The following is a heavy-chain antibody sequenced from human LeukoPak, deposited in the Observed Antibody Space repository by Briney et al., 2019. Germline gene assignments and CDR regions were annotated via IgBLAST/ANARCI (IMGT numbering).Heavy chain of an antibody. D-gene: IGHD1-26*01. Sequence: SETLSLTCAVYGGSFSGYYWSWIRQPPGKGLEWIGEINHSGSTNYNPSLKSRVTISVDTSKNRFSLKLSSVTAADTAVYYCARGLWEQGSFDYWGQGTLVTVSS. CDR3: ARGLWEQGSFDY. CDR2: INHSGST. CDR1: GGSFSGYY. J-gene: IGHJ4*02. V-gene: IGHV4-34*01.